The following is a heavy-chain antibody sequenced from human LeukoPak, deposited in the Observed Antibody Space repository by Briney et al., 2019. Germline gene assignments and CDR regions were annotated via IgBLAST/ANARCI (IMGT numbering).Heavy chain of an antibody. V-gene: IGHV3-23*01. CDR2: ISGSGGTT. J-gene: IGHJ4*02. D-gene: IGHD3-22*01. CDR3: AKDPTDFDSSGQTYFDY. Sequence: GGSLRLSCAASGFTFSTYAMSWVRQAPGKGLEWVSTISGSGGTTYYADSVKGRFTISRDNSKNTLYLQMNSLRAEDTAVYYCAKDPTDFDSSGQTYFDYWGQGTLVTVSS. CDR1: GFTFSTYA.